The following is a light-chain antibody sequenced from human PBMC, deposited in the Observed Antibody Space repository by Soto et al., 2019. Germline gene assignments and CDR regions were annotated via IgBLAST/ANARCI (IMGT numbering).Light chain of an antibody. V-gene: IGKV3-20*01. CDR1: QSVSRRL. CDR2: GAS. CDR3: QHYASSPTWT. J-gene: IGKJ1*01. Sequence: EIVLTQSPGTLSLSPGERATLSCRARQSVSRRLLAWYQQKPGQAPRLLIYGASSRATGIPGRFSGSGSGTDFTLTISRLEPEDFAVYYCQHYASSPTWTFGQGTKVEIK.